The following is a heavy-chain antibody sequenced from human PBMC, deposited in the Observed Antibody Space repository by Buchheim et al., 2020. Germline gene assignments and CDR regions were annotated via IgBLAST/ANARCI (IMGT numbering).Heavy chain of an antibody. CDR2: ISSSSSYI. Sequence: EVQLVESGGGLVKPGGSLRLSCAASGFTFSSYSMNWVRQAPGKGLEWVSSISSSSSYIYYADSVKGRFTISRDNAKNSLYLQMNSLRAEDTAVYYCAVAPFWSGYFYYYGMDVWGQGTT. CDR1: GFTFSSYS. J-gene: IGHJ6*02. CDR3: AVAPFWSGYFYYYGMDV. V-gene: IGHV3-21*01. D-gene: IGHD3-3*01.